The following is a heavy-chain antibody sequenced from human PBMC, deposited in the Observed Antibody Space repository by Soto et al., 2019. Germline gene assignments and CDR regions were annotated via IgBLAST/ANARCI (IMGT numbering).Heavy chain of an antibody. V-gene: IGHV1-46*01. CDR1: GYTFTSYY. CDR2: INPSGGST. Sequence: GASVKVSCKASGYTFTSYYMHWVRQAPGQGLEWMGIINPSGGSTSYAQKFQGRVTMTRDTSTSTVYMELSSLRSEDTAVYYCARGFTFDFWSPKKYYYYYYGMEVWGQGTTVTVSS. CDR3: ARGFTFDFWSPKKYYYYYYGMEV. D-gene: IGHD3-3*01. J-gene: IGHJ6*02.